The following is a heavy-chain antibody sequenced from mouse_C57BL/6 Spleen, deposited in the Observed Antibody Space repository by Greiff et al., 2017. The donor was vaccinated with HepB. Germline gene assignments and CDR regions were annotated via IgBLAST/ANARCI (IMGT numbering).Heavy chain of an antibody. J-gene: IGHJ1*03. D-gene: IGHD2-5*01. Sequence: QVQLQQSGPELVKPGASVKISCKASGYAFSSSWMNWVKQRPGKGLEWIGRIYPGDGDTNYNGKFKGKATLTADKSSSTAYMQLSSLTSEDSAVYFCARNYSNYWYFDVWGTGTTVTVSS. CDR3: ARNYSNYWYFDV. CDR2: IYPGDGDT. CDR1: GYAFSSSW. V-gene: IGHV1-82*01.